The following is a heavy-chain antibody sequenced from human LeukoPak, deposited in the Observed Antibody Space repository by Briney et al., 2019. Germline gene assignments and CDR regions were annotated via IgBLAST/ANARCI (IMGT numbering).Heavy chain of an antibody. Sequence: PGGSLRLSCAASGFTFSSYSMNWVRQAPGKGLEWVSVISGSGASAYYADSVRGRFTISRDNSKNTLYLQMNSLRVEDTAVYYCAKDPTAPGTAEYFQHWGQGTLVTVSS. D-gene: IGHD6-13*01. CDR3: AKDPTAPGTAEYFQH. J-gene: IGHJ1*01. V-gene: IGHV3-23*01. CDR2: ISGSGASA. CDR1: GFTFSSYS.